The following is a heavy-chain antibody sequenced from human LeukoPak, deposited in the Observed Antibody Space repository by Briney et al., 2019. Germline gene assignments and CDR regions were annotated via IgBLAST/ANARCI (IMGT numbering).Heavy chain of an antibody. J-gene: IGHJ4*02. D-gene: IGHD1-14*01. CDR1: GFTFSSYG. V-gene: IGHV3-30*02. CDR2: IRYDGSNK. Sequence: GGSLRLSCAASGFTFSSYGMHWVRQAPGKGLERVAFIRYDGSNKYYADSVKGRFTISRDNSKNTLYLQMNSLRAEDTAVYYCAKEHPPLGPEADWGQGTLVTVSS. CDR3: AKEHPPLGPEAD.